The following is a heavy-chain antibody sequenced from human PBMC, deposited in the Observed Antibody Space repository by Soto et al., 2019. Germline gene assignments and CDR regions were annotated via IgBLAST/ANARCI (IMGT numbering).Heavy chain of an antibody. CDR1: GFTFRSHA. CDR2: MSNDGSRK. V-gene: IGHV3-30*18. J-gene: IGHJ4*02. D-gene: IGHD2-21*01. CDR3: AKGVLDLTDCDGGTGFFFDD. Sequence: QVQLVESGGGVVQPGRSLRLSCAASGFTFRSHAMHWVRQAPGKGLEWVALMSNDGSRKFYADYVKGRFTISRDNSEITLYLQMNSRRREDTAVYYCAKGVLDLTDCDGGTGFFFDDWGQGILVSVSS.